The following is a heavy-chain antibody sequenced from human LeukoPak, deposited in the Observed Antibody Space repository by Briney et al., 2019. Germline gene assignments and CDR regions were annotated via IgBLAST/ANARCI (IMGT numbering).Heavy chain of an antibody. Sequence: SETLSLTCPVPGGSVSSTTYYWSWIRQPPGKGLEWIASINYGGSTYYNPSLRSRVTISVDTSENQFSLKLSSVTAADTAVYYCARYVVYGSGKYYFDYWGQGTLVTVSS. J-gene: IGHJ4*02. CDR3: ARYVVYGSGKYYFDY. CDR2: INYGGST. V-gene: IGHV4-39*01. D-gene: IGHD3-10*01. CDR1: GGSVSSTTYY.